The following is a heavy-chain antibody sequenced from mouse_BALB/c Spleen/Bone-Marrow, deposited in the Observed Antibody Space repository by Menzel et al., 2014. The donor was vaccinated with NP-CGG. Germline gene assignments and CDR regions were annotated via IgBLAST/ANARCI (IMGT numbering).Heavy chain of an antibody. CDR2: IRNKANGYTT. J-gene: IGHJ2*01. CDR3: ARDYLYYFDY. D-gene: IGHD2-1*01. CDR1: GFTFTDHY. Sequence: EVKLMDSGGGLVQPGGFLRLSCATSGFTFTDHYMSWVRQPPGKALEWLGFIRNKANGYTTEYSASVKGRFTISRDNSQSIVYLQMNTLRAEESATYYCARDYLYYFDYWGQGTTLKVSS. V-gene: IGHV7-3*02.